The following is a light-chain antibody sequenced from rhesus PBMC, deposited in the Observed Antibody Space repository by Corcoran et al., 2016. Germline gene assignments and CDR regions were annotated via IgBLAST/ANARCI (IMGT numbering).Light chain of an antibody. CDR2: KAS. CDR3: LQYKTIPPT. J-gene: IGKJ1*01. Sequence: DIQMTQSPSSLSASVGDTVTITCRASQSISNWLDWYQQTPGKAPKILIYKASSLQSGVPSRFSGSGSGTDFTLTICSLQPEEFATYYFLQYKTIPPTFGQGPKVEIK. CDR1: QSISNW. V-gene: IGKV1-22*01.